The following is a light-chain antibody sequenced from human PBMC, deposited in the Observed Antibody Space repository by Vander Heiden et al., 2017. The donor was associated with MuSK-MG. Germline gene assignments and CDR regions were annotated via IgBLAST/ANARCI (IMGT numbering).Light chain of an antibody. V-gene: IGKV3-11*01. CDR1: QNVGTF. Sequence: DTVLTQSPVTLSLSPGETATLSCRASQNVGTFLSWYQQKPGQRPPLLIFDGAKRAAGTPAEFRGSGAWAKFSLTISSLEAEEFAVYYCHQRADWPPLTSGGGTKV. CDR3: HQRADWPPLT. J-gene: IGKJ4*01. CDR2: DGA.